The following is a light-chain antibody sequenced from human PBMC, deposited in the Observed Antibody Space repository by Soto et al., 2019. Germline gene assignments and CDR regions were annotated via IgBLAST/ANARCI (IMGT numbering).Light chain of an antibody. Sequence: AIRMTQSPSSLSASTGDRVTITCRASQGISSYLAWYQQKPGKAPKLLIYAASTLQSGVPSRFSGSGSGTDFTLTIRCLQSEDFATYYCQQYYSYPPMYTFGQGTKLEIK. CDR1: QGISSY. CDR2: AAS. J-gene: IGKJ2*01. V-gene: IGKV1-8*01. CDR3: QQYYSYPPMYT.